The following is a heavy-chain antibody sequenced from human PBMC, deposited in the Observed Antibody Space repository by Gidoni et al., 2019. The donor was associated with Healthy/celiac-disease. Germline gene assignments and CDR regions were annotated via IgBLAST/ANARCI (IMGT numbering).Heavy chain of an antibody. D-gene: IGHD3-22*01. V-gene: IGHV4-61*02. CDR3: ARAYDSSGYSPFNFDY. CDR2: IYTSGST. CDR1: GGSISSGSYY. Sequence: QVQLQESGPGLVKPSQTLSLTCTVSGGSISSGSYYWSWIRQPAGKGLEWIGRIYTSGSTNYNPSLKIRVTISVDTSKNQFSLKLSSVTAADTAVYYCARAYDSSGYSPFNFDYWGQGTLVTVSS. J-gene: IGHJ4*02.